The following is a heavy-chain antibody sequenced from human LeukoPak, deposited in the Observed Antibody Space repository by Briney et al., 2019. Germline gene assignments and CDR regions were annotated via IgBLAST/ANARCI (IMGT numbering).Heavy chain of an antibody. J-gene: IGHJ5*02. V-gene: IGHV4-31*03. D-gene: IGHD3-16*01. Sequence: PSETLSLTCTVSGGSISSGGYYWSWIRQHPGKGLEWIGYIYYSGSTYYNPSLKSRVTISVDTSKNQFSLKLSSVTAADTAVYYCARDYGSGRWFDPWGQGTLVTVSS. CDR3: ARDYGSGRWFDP. CDR2: IYYSGST. CDR1: GGSISSGGYY.